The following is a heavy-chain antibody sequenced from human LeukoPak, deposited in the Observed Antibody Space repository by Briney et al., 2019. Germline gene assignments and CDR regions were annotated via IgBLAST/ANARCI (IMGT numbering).Heavy chain of an antibody. CDR1: GGSISSGAYY. CDR3: AREGRSYGKGYFDY. Sequence: SQTLSLTCTVSGGSISSGAYYWSWVRQHPGKRLEWIGYAYYSGSTYYNPSLKSRVTISIDTSKNQFSLKVNSVTAADTALYYCAREGRSYGKGYFDYWGQGTLVTVSS. V-gene: IGHV4-31*03. J-gene: IGHJ4*02. CDR2: AYYSGST. D-gene: IGHD5-18*01.